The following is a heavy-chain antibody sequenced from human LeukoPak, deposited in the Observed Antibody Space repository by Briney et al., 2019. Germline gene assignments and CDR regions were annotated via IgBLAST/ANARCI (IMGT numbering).Heavy chain of an antibody. CDR3: ARGPGYYDSSGNDAFDI. CDR2: IYYSGST. V-gene: IGHV4-59*01. Sequence: SETLSLTCTVSGGSISSYYWSWIRQPPGKGLEWVGYIYYSGSTNYNPSLKSRVTISVDTSKNQFSLKLSSVTAADTAMYYCARGPGYYDSSGNDAFDIWGQGTMVTVSS. CDR1: GGSISSYY. J-gene: IGHJ3*02. D-gene: IGHD3-22*01.